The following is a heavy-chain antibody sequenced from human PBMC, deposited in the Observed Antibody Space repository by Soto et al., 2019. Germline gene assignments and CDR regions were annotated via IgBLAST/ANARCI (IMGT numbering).Heavy chain of an antibody. J-gene: IGHJ6*02. V-gene: IGHV4-30-2*02. CDR2: IYHSGST. CDR3: ARRGYGPGFPYYYGMDV. CDR1: GGSISSGGYS. Sequence: SETRSLTCAVSGGSISSGGYSWSRIRQPPGKGLEWIGYIYHSGSTYYNPSLKSRVTMSVDTPKNQFSLKLSSVTAADTAVYYCARRGYGPGFPYYYGMDVWGQGTTVTVSS. D-gene: IGHD3-10*01.